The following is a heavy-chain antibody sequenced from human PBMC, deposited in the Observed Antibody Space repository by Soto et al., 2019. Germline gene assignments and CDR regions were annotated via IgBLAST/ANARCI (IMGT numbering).Heavy chain of an antibody. CDR3: AKDRGPYCSGGSCYGGDAFDI. Sequence: PGGSLRLSCAASGFTFSSYAMNWVRQAPGKGLEWVSAISGSGGSTYYADSVKGRFTISRDNSKNTLYLQMNSLRAEDTAVYYCAKDRGPYCSGGSCYGGDAFDIWGQGTMVTVSS. D-gene: IGHD2-15*01. J-gene: IGHJ3*02. V-gene: IGHV3-23*01. CDR1: GFTFSSYA. CDR2: ISGSGGST.